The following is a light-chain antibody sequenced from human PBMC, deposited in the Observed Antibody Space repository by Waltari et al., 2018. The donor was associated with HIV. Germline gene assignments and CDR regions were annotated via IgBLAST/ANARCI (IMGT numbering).Light chain of an antibody. CDR2: SNN. CDR1: SSKIGSNT. CDR3: AAWHDSLNGSWV. V-gene: IGLV1-44*01. Sequence: QSVLTQPPSASGTPGPRVTISCSGSSSKIGSNTVNCYQQLPGTAPKLLIYSNNQRPSGVPDRFSGSKSGTSASLAISGLQSEDEADYYCAAWHDSLNGSWVFGGGTKLTVL. J-gene: IGLJ3*02.